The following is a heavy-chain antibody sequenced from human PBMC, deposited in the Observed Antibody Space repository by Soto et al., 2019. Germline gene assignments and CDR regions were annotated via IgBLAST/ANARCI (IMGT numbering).Heavy chain of an antibody. V-gene: IGHV4-39*01. Sequence: SETLSLTCTVSGGSISSSSYYWGWIRQPPGKGLEWIGSIYYSGSTYYNPSLKSRVTISVDTSKNQFSLKLSSVTAADTAVYYCARNPSYGSGSYWYYYYGMDVWGQGTTVTVSS. J-gene: IGHJ6*02. CDR2: IYYSGST. D-gene: IGHD3-10*01. CDR1: GGSISSSSYY. CDR3: ARNPSYGSGSYWYYYYGMDV.